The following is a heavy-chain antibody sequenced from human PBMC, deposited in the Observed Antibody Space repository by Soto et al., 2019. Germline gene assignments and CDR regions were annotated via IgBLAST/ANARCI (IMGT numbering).Heavy chain of an antibody. J-gene: IGHJ3*02. D-gene: IGHD3-10*01. Sequence: GGSLRLSCAASGFTFSSYSMNWVRQAPGKGLEWVSSISSSSSYIYYADSLKGRFTTSRDNAKNSLYLQMNSLSAEDTAVYYCARDLKKSAYYYGSGSYSFSGAFDIWGQGTMVTVSS. CDR1: GFTFSSYS. CDR3: ARDLKKSAYYYGSGSYSFSGAFDI. V-gene: IGHV3-21*01. CDR2: ISSSSSYI.